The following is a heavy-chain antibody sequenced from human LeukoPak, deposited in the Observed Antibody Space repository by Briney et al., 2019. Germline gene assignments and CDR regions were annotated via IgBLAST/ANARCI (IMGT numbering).Heavy chain of an antibody. J-gene: IGHJ4*02. V-gene: IGHV4-34*01. CDR3: ARGASYYDFWSGYHNDY. D-gene: IGHD3-3*01. CDR1: GGSFSGYY. Sequence: SETLSPTCAVYGGSFSGYYWSWIRQPPGKGLEWIGEINHSGSTNYNPSLKSRVTISVDTSKNQFSLKLSSVTAADTAVYYCARGASYYDFWSGYHNDYWGQGTLVTVSS. CDR2: INHSGST.